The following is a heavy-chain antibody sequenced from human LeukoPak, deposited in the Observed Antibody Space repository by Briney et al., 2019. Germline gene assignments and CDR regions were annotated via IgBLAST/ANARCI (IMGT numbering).Heavy chain of an antibody. CDR1: GGSISGYY. J-gene: IGHJ5*02. CDR3: ARELGVRGVTNWFDP. Sequence: SETLSLTCTVSGGSISGYYWSWIRQPAGKGLEWIGRIYTSGSTNYNPSLKSRVTMSVDTSKNQFSLKLSSVTAADTAVYYCARELGVRGVTNWFDPWGQGTLVTVSS. CDR2: IYTSGST. V-gene: IGHV4-4*07. D-gene: IGHD3-10*01.